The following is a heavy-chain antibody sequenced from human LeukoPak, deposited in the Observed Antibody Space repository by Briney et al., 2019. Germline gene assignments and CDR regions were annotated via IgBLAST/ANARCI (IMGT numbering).Heavy chain of an antibody. CDR3: ARENIDASGDYYTDYGMDV. CDR2: IKQDGSEK. J-gene: IGHJ6*02. D-gene: IGHD3-10*01. Sequence: GGSLRLSCSASGFTFSSYWMSWVRQAPGKGLEWVANIKQDGSEKYYVDSVKGRFTISRDNAKNSLYLQMSSLRAEDTAVYYCARENIDASGDYYTDYGMDVWGQGTTVTVSS. V-gene: IGHV3-7*03. CDR1: GFTFSSYW.